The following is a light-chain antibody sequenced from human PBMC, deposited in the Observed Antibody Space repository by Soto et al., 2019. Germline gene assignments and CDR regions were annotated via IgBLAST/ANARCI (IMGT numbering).Light chain of an antibody. Sequence: ETVLTQSPGTLSLSPGERATLSCRASQSIGSSYLAWYQQKPGQAPRLLIYDASSRATGIPDRFSGSGSGTDFTLTISRLEPEDFAVYYCQPYGNSPQTFGQGTKLEIK. J-gene: IGKJ2*01. CDR1: QSIGSSY. CDR2: DAS. CDR3: QPYGNSPQT. V-gene: IGKV3-20*01.